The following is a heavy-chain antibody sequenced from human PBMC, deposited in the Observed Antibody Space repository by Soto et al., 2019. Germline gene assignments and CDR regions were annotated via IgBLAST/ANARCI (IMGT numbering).Heavy chain of an antibody. V-gene: IGHV4-30-4*01. CDR2: IYYSGST. CDR3: AVSIAARDFDY. D-gene: IGHD6-6*01. J-gene: IGHJ4*02. Sequence: QVQLQESGPGLVKPSQTLSLTCTVSGGSISSGAYYWSWIRQPPGKGLAWIRYIYYSGSTYYNPSLKRRVTMSVDPSKNQFSLKLSSVTAADTAVYYCAVSIAARDFDYWCQGTLVTGSS. CDR1: GGSISSGAYY.